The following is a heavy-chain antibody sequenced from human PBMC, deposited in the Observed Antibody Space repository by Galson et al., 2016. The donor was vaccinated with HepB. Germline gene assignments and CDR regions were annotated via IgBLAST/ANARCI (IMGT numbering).Heavy chain of an antibody. J-gene: IGHJ3*02. CDR1: GFTFGSYN. V-gene: IGHV3-21*01. Sequence: SLRLSCAASGFTFGSYNMNWVRQAPGKGLEWVSSISIGSSYIYYADSVKGRFTISRDNAKNSLYLQMNSLRAEDTAVYYCAGDARKTLLDAFDIWGQGTMVTVSS. CDR3: AGDARKTLLDAFDI. CDR2: ISIGSSYI.